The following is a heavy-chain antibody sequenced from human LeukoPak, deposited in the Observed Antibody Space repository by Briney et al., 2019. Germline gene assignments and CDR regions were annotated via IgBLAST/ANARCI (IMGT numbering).Heavy chain of an antibody. CDR3: ASLAQDH. Sequence: GRSLRLSRAASGFIVTDTYITWVRQAPGKRREWVSVIHNDGSTYYADSVQGRFTVSRDKSKNMVFLPMNSLRVENTAVYFCASLAQDHWGQGTLVSVSS. D-gene: IGHD3-3*02. V-gene: IGHV3-53*01. J-gene: IGHJ4*02. CDR2: IHNDGST. CDR1: GFIVTDTY.